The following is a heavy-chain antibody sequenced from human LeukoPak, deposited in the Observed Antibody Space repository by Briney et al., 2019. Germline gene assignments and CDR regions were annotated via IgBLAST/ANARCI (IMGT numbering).Heavy chain of an antibody. CDR2: INPSGGST. V-gene: IGHV1-46*04. D-gene: IGHD3-10*01. CDR3: ASVYGSGSYPISTDAFDI. J-gene: IGHJ3*02. Sequence: GASVKVSCKASGYTFTSYYMHWVRQAPGQGLEWMGIINPSGGSTSYAQRLQGRVTMTRDTSTSTVYMELSSLKSEDTAVYYCASVYGSGSYPISTDAFDIWGQGTMVTVSS. CDR1: GYTFTSYY.